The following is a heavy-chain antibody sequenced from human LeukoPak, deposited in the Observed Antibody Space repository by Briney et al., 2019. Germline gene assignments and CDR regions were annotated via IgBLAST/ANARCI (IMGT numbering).Heavy chain of an antibody. CDR2: ISGSGGGT. V-gene: IGHV3-23*01. CDR1: GFTFSSYA. Sequence: GGSLRLSCAASGFTFSSYAMSWVRQAPGKGLEWVSAISGSGGGTYYADSVKGRFTISRDNSKNTLYLQMNSLRAEDTAVYYCAKAPSSGYYLASSHFDYWGQGTLVTVSS. CDR3: AKAPSSGYYLASSHFDY. J-gene: IGHJ4*02. D-gene: IGHD3-22*01.